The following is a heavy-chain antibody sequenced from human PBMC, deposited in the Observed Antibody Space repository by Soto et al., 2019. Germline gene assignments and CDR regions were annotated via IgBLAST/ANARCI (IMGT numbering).Heavy chain of an antibody. V-gene: IGHV1-2*02. CDR3: ARGDYGTGGYPFPYFDY. CDR2: INPDSGAT. J-gene: IGHJ4*02. Sequence: HEHLVQSGAEVKRPGASLKVSCKASGYSFTGYYIHWVRQAPGPGLEGMGWINPDSGATHYAQNFQGRVTLTSDTSISTASMDLTSLTSADTAVYYCARGDYGTGGYPFPYFDYWGQGTLVIVSS. CDR1: GYSFTGYY. D-gene: IGHD2-8*02.